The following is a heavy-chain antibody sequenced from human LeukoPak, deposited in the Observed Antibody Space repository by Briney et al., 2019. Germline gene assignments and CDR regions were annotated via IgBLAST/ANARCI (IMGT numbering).Heavy chain of an antibody. CDR3: ARPTIYCSGGSCYSWGALDI. CDR2: INHSGST. CDR1: GGSISSYY. Sequence: KPSETLSLTCTVSGGSISSYYWSWIRQPPGKGLEWIGEINHSGSTNYNPSLKSRVTISVDTSQNQFSLKLSSVTAADTAVYYCARPTIYCSGGSCYSWGALDIWGQGTMVTVSS. D-gene: IGHD2-15*01. V-gene: IGHV4-34*01. J-gene: IGHJ3*02.